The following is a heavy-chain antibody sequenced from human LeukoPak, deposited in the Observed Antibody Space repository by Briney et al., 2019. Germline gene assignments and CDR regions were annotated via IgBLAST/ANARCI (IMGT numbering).Heavy chain of an antibody. D-gene: IGHD5-18*01. J-gene: IGHJ4*02. CDR1: GGSISSYY. CDR3: ASGAAGYSYG. Sequence: SETLSLTCTVSGGSISSYYWSWIRQPPGKGLEWIGHIYYSGNTNYNPSLKSRVTISIDTSKNQFSLRLSSVTAADTAVYYCASGAAGYSYGWGQGTLVTVSS. CDR2: IYYSGNT. V-gene: IGHV4-59*01.